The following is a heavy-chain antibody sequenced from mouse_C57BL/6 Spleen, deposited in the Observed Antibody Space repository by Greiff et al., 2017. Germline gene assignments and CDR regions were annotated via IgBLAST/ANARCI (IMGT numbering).Heavy chain of an antibody. CDR1: GFTFTDYG. Sequence: EVKLVESGGGLVKPGGSLKFSCAASGFTFTDYGMHWVRQAPEKGLEWVAYISSGGSTIYYADTVKGRFTVTRDNAKNTLFLQMPSLRSEDTAMDYCARHYYGSSYDAMDYWGQGTSVTVSS. V-gene: IGHV5-17*01. D-gene: IGHD1-1*01. J-gene: IGHJ4*01. CDR2: ISSGGSTI. CDR3: ARHYYGSSYDAMDY.